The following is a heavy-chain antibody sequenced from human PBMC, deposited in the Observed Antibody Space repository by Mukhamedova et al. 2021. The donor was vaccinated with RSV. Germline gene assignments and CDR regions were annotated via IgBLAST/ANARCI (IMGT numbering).Heavy chain of an antibody. J-gene: IGHJ4*02. CDR2: IIPVLGTA. Sequence: GGIIPVLGTASYAQKFQGRLTITADESMSTAYMELSSLRSEDTAVYYCARWGGHCGSTGCANWHPFDFWGQGTLVIVSS. CDR3: ARWGGHCGSTGCANWHPFDF. V-gene: IGHV1-69*01. D-gene: IGHD2-2*01.